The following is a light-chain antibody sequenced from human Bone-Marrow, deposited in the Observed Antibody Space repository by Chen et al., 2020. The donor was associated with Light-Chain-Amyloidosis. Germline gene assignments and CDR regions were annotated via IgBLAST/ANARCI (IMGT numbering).Light chain of an antibody. J-gene: IGKJ4*01. CDR2: GAS. Sequence: EIVLTQSPGTLSLSPGERATLSCRASQSVSSSYLAWYQQNTGQAPRRLIYGASSRATGIPARFSGSGSETDFTLTISRLEPEDLAVYYCQQHGRSPSFGGGTKVEI. CDR1: QSVSSSY. V-gene: IGKV3-20*01. CDR3: QQHGRSPS.